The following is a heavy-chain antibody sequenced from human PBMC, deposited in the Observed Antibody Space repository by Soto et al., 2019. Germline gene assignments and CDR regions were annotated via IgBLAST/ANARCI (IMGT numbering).Heavy chain of an antibody. D-gene: IGHD1-26*01. CDR2: IYYSGST. V-gene: IGHV4-31*03. CDR3: SRSRGSCYKIDY. J-gene: IGHJ4*02. Sequence: QVQLQESGPGLVKPSQTLSLTCTVSGGSISSGGYYWSWIRQHPGKGLEWIGYIYYSGSTYYNPSLKSRVTISVDTSQNQFSLNLRSVTAADTAVYYCSRSRGSCYKIDYWGQGTLVTVSS. CDR1: GGSISSGGYY.